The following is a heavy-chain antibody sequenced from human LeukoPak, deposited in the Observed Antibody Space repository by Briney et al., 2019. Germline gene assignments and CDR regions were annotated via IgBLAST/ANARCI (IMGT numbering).Heavy chain of an antibody. CDR1: GFTFSNAW. CDR3: AKDAYSGSWHNWFDP. V-gene: IGHV3-20*04. D-gene: IGHD6-13*01. J-gene: IGHJ5*02. CDR2: INWNTNKI. Sequence: GGSLRLSCAASGFTFSNAWMSWVRQAPGKGLEWVSSINWNTNKIGYAGSVKGRFTISRDNARSSLYLQMNSLRVEDTALYYCAKDAYSGSWHNWFDPWGQGTLVTVSS.